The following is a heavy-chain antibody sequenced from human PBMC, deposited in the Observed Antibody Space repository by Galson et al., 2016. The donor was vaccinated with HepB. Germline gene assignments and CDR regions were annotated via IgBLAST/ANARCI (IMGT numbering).Heavy chain of an antibody. V-gene: IGHV3-15*01. CDR3: TQAGGDY. Sequence: SLRLSCAASGFTFSNAWMSWVRQAPGKGLEWVGHIKNKAEGGTTDYAAAVSDRFSISRDDSKNTVYLQMNSLKTEDTAVYYCTQAGGDYWGQGALVTVSS. CDR2: IKNKAEGGTT. J-gene: IGHJ4*02. D-gene: IGHD3-10*01. CDR1: GFTFSNAW.